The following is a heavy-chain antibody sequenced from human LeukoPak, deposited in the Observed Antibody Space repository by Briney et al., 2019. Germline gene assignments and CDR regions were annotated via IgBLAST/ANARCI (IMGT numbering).Heavy chain of an antibody. D-gene: IGHD3-3*01. CDR3: GRVRRVDFDFWSGYFLFYY. CDR1: GGSISSSSYY. J-gene: IGHJ4*02. CDR2: IYYSGST. Sequence: SETLSLTCTVSGGSISSSSYYWGWIRQPPGKGLEWIGSIYYSGSTYYNPSLKSRVTISVDTSKNQFSLKLSSVTAADTAVYYCGRVRRVDFDFWSGYFLFYYWGQGTLVTVSS. V-gene: IGHV4-39*07.